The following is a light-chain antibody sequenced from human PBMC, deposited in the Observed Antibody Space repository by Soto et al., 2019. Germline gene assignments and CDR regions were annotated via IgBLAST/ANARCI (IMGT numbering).Light chain of an antibody. V-gene: IGKV1-5*03. CDR3: QQSYSTPRT. CDR1: ESISSW. J-gene: IGKJ1*01. Sequence: DIQMTQSPSTLSASVGDRVTITCRASESISSWLAWYQQKPGKAPRFLIYKASRLESGVPSRFSGSGSGTEFTLTISSLQPEDFATYYCQQSYSTPRTFGQGTKVEIK. CDR2: KAS.